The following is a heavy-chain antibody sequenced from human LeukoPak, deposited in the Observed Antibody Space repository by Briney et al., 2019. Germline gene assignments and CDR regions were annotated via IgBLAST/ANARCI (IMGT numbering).Heavy chain of an antibody. CDR1: GGSFSGYY. Sequence: SETLSLTCAVYGGSFSGYYWSWIRQPPGKGLEWIGEINHSGSTNYNPSLKSRVTISVDTSKNQFSLKLSSVTAADTAVYYCARRRAYSSSWYSQYFQHWGQGTLVTVSS. V-gene: IGHV4-34*01. D-gene: IGHD6-13*01. CDR2: INHSGST. CDR3: ARRRAYSSSWYSQYFQH. J-gene: IGHJ1*01.